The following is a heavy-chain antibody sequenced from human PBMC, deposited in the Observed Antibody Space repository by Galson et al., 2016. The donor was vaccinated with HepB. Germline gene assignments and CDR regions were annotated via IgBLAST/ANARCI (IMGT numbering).Heavy chain of an antibody. Sequence: SLRLSCAASGFTFESYAMHWVRQAPGKGLEWVAEIWYDGDQEYYGDSVKGRFIISRDNSKNILFLQMNSLRVEDTAIYYCARVGFGWGLRSNYFDSWGQGTLVTVSS. CDR3: ARVGFGWGLRSNYFDS. J-gene: IGHJ4*02. D-gene: IGHD6-19*01. CDR1: GFTFESYA. V-gene: IGHV3-33*01. CDR2: IWYDGDQE.